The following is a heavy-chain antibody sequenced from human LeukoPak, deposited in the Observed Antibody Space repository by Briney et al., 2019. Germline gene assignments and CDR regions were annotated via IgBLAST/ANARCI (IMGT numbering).Heavy chain of an antibody. CDR1: GGSISSYY. CDR3: ARYGDSGWVVDN. Sequence: SETLSLTCTVSGGSISSYYWTWIRQPPGKGLEWIGYIYYAGATSYNPSLKSRVTISVDTFKKQFSLTLTSVTAADTAVYYCARYGDSGWVVDNWGQGTPVTVSS. J-gene: IGHJ4*02. D-gene: IGHD6-19*01. V-gene: IGHV4-59*08. CDR2: IYYAGAT.